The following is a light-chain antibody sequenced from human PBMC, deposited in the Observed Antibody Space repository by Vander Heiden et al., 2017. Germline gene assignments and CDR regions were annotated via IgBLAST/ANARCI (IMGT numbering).Light chain of an antibody. V-gene: IGKV1-13*02. J-gene: IGKJ5*01. CDR2: DAS. CDR3: QQL. CDR1: QGISSA. Sequence: AIQLTQSPPSLSASVGDRVTITCRASQGISSALAWYQQKPGKAPKLLIYDASSLESGVPSRFSGSGSGTDFTLTISSLQPEDFATYYCQQLFGQGTRLEIK.